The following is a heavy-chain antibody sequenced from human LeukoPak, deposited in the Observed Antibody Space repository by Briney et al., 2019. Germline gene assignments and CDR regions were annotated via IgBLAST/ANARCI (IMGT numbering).Heavy chain of an antibody. D-gene: IGHD3-3*02. CDR1: GGTFSSYA. CDR2: IIPIFGTA. Sequence: SVKVSCKASGGTFSSYAISWVRQAPGQGLEWMGGIIPIFGTANYAQKFQGRVTITADESTSTAYKELSSLRSEDTAVYYCARDPFLDGAPPYYYYMDVWGKGTTVTVSS. V-gene: IGHV1-69*13. CDR3: ARDPFLDGAPPYYYYMDV. J-gene: IGHJ6*03.